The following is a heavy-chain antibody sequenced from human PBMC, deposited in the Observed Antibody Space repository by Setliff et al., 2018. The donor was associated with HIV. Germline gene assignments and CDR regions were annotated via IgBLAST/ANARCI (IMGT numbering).Heavy chain of an antibody. J-gene: IGHJ5*02. CDR3: GRDSSFGERPNWFDP. CDR1: GYTFIKYY. Sequence: ASVMVSCKASGYTFIKYYMHWVRQAPGQGLEWMGIIDPSGGSTRYAQKFQGRVTMTRDTSTNTVYMELSSLRSEDTAVYYCGRDSSFGERPNWFDPWGQGTLVTVSS. V-gene: IGHV1-46*01. CDR2: IDPSGGST. D-gene: IGHD3-10*01.